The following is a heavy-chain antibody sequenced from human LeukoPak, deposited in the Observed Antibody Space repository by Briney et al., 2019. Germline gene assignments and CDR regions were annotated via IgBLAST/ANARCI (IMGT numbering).Heavy chain of an antibody. D-gene: IGHD3-22*01. J-gene: IGHJ4*02. CDR1: GGSISSGSYY. CDR2: IYTSGST. V-gene: IGHV4-61*02. CDR3: ARLYDSSGRKVDY. Sequence: PSETLSLTCTVSGGSISSGSYYWSWIRQPAGKGLEWIGRIYTSGSTNYNPSLKSRVTISVDTSKNQFSLKLSSVTAADTAVYYCARLYDSSGRKVDYWGQGILVTVSS.